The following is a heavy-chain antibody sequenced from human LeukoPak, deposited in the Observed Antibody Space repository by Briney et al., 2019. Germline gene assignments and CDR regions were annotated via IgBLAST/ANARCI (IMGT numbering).Heavy chain of an antibody. J-gene: IGHJ6*03. CDR2: IKQGKREK. CDR1: VFTFSSYW. D-gene: IGHD3-10*01. V-gene: IGHV3-7*01. Sequence: GGSLTLSCAASVFTFSSYWKRWVRRARGRGREGVANIKQGKREKYYVDSVKGIFTIHRHNAKHTLYLHMNRLRDRDGAVFYCARDKSKSMVRGVIIKDHYYYYMDVWGEGTTVSISS. CDR3: ARDKSKSMVRGVIIKDHYYYYMDV.